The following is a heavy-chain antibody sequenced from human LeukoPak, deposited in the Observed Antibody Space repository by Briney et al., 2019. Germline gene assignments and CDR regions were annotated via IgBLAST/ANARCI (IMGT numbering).Heavy chain of an antibody. D-gene: IGHD5-24*01. CDR3: ARGDPPDY. CDR1: GYSFTSYW. J-gene: IGHJ4*02. V-gene: IGHV5-51*01. CDR2: IYPGDSDT. Sequence: GESLKISCKGSGYSFTSYWIGWVRQMPGKGLEWMGIIYPGDSDTRYSPSFQGQVTISADQSIGAACLQTNSLKASDTAMYYCARGDPPDYWGQETLVTVSS.